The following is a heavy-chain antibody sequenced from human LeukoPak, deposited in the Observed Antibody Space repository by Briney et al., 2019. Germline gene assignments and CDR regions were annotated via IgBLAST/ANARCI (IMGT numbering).Heavy chain of an antibody. Sequence: PSETLSLTCTVSGGSISSSSFYWGWIRQPPWKGSEWIGSIYYSGNTYYTPSLKSRVSISVDTSKSQFSLKLSSVTAADTAVYYCARHPGRLFDYWGQGTLVTVSS. J-gene: IGHJ4*02. CDR1: GGSISSSSFY. CDR3: ARHPGRLFDY. V-gene: IGHV4-39*01. CDR2: IYYSGNT.